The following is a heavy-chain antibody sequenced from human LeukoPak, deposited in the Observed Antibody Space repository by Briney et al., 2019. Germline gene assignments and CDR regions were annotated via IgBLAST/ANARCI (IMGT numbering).Heavy chain of an antibody. V-gene: IGHV3-74*01. J-gene: IGHJ5*02. CDR2: INIDGATT. CDR1: GFTFSGYW. CDR3: VRGAVGTGVWFDP. D-gene: IGHD1-26*01. Sequence: GGSLRLSCAASGFTFSGYWMHWVRQAPGKGLEWVSRINIDGATTNYADSVKGRFTISRDNVENTLHLQMNSLRADDTAVYYCVRGAVGTGVWFDPWGQGTLVTVSS.